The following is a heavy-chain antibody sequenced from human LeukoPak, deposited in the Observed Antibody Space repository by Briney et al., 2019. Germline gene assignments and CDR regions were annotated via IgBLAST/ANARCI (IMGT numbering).Heavy chain of an antibody. CDR1: GYSINNDYY. J-gene: IGHJ4*02. CDR2: ISPRGST. D-gene: IGHD3-16*01. CDR3: ARDADPGGLDY. Sequence: PSETLSLTCAVSGYSINNDYYWVWIRQPPGEGLEWIGSISPRGSTYYNASLKSRTTISVDTSKNQFSLKLRPVTAADTAVYYCARDADPGGLDYWGQGTLVTASS. V-gene: IGHV4-38-2*02.